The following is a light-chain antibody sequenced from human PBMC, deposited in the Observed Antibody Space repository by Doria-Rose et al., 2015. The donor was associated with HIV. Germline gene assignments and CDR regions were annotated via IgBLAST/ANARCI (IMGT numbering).Light chain of an antibody. CDR1: QSLLHSNGYNY. Sequence: DIVMTQSPLSLPVTPGEPASISCRSSQSLLHSNGYNYLDWYLRKPGQSPQLLIYLGSNRASGVPDRFSGSGSGTDFTLKISRVEAEDVGVYYCMQALQIALTFGGGTKVEIK. J-gene: IGKJ4*01. V-gene: IGKV2-28*01. CDR3: MQALQIALT. CDR2: LGS.